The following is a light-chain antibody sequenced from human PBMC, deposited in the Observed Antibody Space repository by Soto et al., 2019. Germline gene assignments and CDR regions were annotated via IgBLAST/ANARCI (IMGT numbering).Light chain of an antibody. V-gene: IGLV4-69*01. J-gene: IGLJ3*02. Sequence: QSVLTQSPSASASLGASVKLTCTLSSGHSSYAIAWHQQQPEKGPRYLMKLNSDGSHSKGDGIPDRFSGSSSGAERYLTISRLQSEDEAAYYCQTWGTGIWVFGGGTQLTVL. CDR1: SGHSSYA. CDR2: LNSDGSH. CDR3: QTWGTGIWV.